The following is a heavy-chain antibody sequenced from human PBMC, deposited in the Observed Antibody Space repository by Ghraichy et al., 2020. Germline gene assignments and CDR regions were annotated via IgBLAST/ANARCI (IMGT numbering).Heavy chain of an antibody. CDR3: AREGIAAKRDYYYGMDV. CDR1: GGTFSSYA. J-gene: IGHJ6*02. V-gene: IGHV1-69*13. CDR2: IIPIFGTA. Sequence: SVKVSCKASGGTFSSYAISWVRQAPGQGLEWMGGIIPIFGTANYAQKFQGRVTITADESTSTAYMELSSLRSEDTAVYYCAREGIAAKRDYYYGMDVWGQGTTVTVSS. D-gene: IGHD6-13*01.